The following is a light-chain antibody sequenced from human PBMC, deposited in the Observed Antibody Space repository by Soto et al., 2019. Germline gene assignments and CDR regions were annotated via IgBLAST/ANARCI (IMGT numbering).Light chain of an antibody. J-gene: IGLJ2*01. CDR3: TAYTSSRTPVV. CDR1: SSDFGCYNF. V-gene: IGLV2-14*03. CDR2: DII. Sequence: QSVLTQPASGSGAPGQSITISCTGTSSDFGCYNFVYWYQHHPATVPKLMIYDIITRPSGVSYRFSGSKSDTTASLTISGLQSEDEADYYCTAYTSSRTPVVFGGGTKLTVL.